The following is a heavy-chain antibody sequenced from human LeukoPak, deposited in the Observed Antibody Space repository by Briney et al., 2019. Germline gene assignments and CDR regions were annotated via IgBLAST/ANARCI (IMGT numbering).Heavy chain of an antibody. CDR2: IIPIFGTA. D-gene: IGHD4-23*01. CDR1: GGTFSSYA. J-gene: IGHJ4*02. V-gene: IGHV1-69*06. CDR3: ARDQGDYGGNTNYFDY. Sequence: GASVKVSCKASGGTFSSYAISWVRQAPGQGLEWMGGIIPIFGTANYAQKFQGRVTITADKSTSTAYMELSSLRSEDTAVYYCARDQGDYGGNTNYFDYWGQGTLVTVSS.